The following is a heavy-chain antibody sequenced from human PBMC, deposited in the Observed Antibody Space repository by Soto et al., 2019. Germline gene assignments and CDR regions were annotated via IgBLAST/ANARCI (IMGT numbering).Heavy chain of an antibody. CDR1: GGTFSSYA. Sequence: QVQLVQSGAEVKKPGSSVKVSCKASGGTFSSYAISWVRQAPGQGLEWMGGIIPIFGTANYAQKFQGRVTITEDESTSTAYMELSSLRSEDTAVYYCARDPVTMVRGVIIRSGMDVWGQGTTVTVSS. J-gene: IGHJ6*02. CDR3: ARDPVTMVRGVIIRSGMDV. CDR2: IIPIFGTA. V-gene: IGHV1-69*12. D-gene: IGHD3-10*01.